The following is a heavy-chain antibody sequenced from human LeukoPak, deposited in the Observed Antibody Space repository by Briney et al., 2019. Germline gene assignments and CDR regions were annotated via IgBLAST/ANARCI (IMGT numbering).Heavy chain of an antibody. J-gene: IGHJ4*02. CDR2: INPNSGGT. V-gene: IGHV1-2*02. Sequence: ASVKVSCKASGYTFTGYYMHWVRQAPGQGLEWMGWINPNSGGTNYAQKFQGRVTMTRDTSISTAYMELSRLRSDDTAVYYCARAPARCGGDCYSMHYWGQGTLVTVSS. D-gene: IGHD2-21*02. CDR3: ARAPARCGGDCYSMHY. CDR1: GYTFTGYY.